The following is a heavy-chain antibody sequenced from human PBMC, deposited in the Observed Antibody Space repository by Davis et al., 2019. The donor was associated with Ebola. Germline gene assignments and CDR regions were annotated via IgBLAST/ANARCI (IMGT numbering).Heavy chain of an antibody. D-gene: IGHD5-18*01. Sequence: MPSETLSLTCTVSGGSISSSHYYWGWIRQPPGKGLEWIGNIYYSGSTYYNPSLKSRVTISVDTSKSHFSLKLNSVTAADTAVYYCARGHSYGSMVYALDVWGQGTTVTVSS. CDR1: GGSISSSHYY. CDR3: ARGHSYGSMVYALDV. V-gene: IGHV4-39*02. CDR2: IYYSGST. J-gene: IGHJ6*02.